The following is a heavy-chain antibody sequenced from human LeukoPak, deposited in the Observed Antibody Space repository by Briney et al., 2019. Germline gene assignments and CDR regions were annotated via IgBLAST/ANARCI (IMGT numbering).Heavy chain of an antibody. D-gene: IGHD6-19*01. CDR1: GFTFSSYW. CDR3: AREGYSSGWYYFDY. CDR2: IHRDGSEK. V-gene: IGHV3-7*01. J-gene: IGHJ4*02. Sequence: GGSLRLSCTASGFTFSSYWMTWVRQAPGKGLEWVANIHRDGSEKNYVDSVRGRFTISRDNAENSLYLQMNSLRAEDTAVYYCAREGYSSGWYYFDYWGQGTLVTVSS.